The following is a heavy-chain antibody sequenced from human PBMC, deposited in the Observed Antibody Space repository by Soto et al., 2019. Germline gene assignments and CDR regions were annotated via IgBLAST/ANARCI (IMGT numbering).Heavy chain of an antibody. CDR2: IIPIFGTA. CDR1: GGTFSSYA. D-gene: IGHD3-22*01. CDR3: ARAGLAYYYDSSGYHFDY. V-gene: IGHV1-69*13. Sequence: GASVKVSCKASGGTFSSYALSWVRQAPGQGLEWMGGIIPIFGTANYAQKFQGRVTITADESTSTAYMELSSLRSEDTAVYYCARAGLAYYYDSSGYHFDYWGQGTLVTVSS. J-gene: IGHJ4*02.